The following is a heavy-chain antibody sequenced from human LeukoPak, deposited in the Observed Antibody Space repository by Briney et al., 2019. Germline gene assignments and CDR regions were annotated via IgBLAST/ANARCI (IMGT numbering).Heavy chain of an antibody. Sequence: ASVKVSCKASGYTFTGYYMHWVRQAPGQGLEWMGWINPNSGGTNYAQKFQGRVTMTRDTSISTAYMELSRLRSDDTAVYYCARGGYDFVYYYYGMDVWGQGTTVTVSS. CDR2: INPNSGGT. D-gene: IGHD3-3*01. V-gene: IGHV1-2*02. CDR1: GYTFTGYY. J-gene: IGHJ6*02. CDR3: ARGGYDFVYYYYGMDV.